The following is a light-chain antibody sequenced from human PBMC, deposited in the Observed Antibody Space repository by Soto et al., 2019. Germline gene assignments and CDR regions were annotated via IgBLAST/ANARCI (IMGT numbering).Light chain of an antibody. J-gene: IGKJ2*01. CDR2: DAS. CDR3: QQYDNLPPYT. V-gene: IGKV3D-20*01. Sequence: EIVFTQSPATPSLSPGDRATLSCGASQSVSSRYLAWYQQKPGLAPRLLIYDASTRATGIPDRFSGSGSGTGFTLTISRLEPEDFAMYYCQQYDNLPPYTFGQGTKVEIK. CDR1: QSVSSRY.